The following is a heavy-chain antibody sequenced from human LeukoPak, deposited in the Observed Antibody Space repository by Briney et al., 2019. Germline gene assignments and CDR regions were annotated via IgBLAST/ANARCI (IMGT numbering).Heavy chain of an antibody. CDR1: GFTFSSYS. CDR3: ARDGVVVPAAIPYYGMDV. Sequence: PGGSLRLSCAASGFTFSSYSMNWVRQAPGKGLEWVPSISSSSSYIYYADSVKGRFTISRDNAKNSLYLQMNSLRAEDTAVHYCARDGVVVPAAIPYYGMDVWGQGTTVTVSS. J-gene: IGHJ6*02. V-gene: IGHV3-21*01. CDR2: ISSSSSYI. D-gene: IGHD2-2*01.